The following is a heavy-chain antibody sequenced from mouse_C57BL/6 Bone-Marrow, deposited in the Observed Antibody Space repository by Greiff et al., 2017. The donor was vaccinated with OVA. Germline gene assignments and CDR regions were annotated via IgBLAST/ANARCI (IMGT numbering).Heavy chain of an antibody. CDR1: GYTFTGYW. CDR2: ILPGSGST. Sequence: VQLQQSGAELMKPGASVKLSCKATGYTFTGYWIEWVKQRPGHGLEWIGEILPGSGSTNYNEKFKGKATFTADTSSNTAYMQISSLTTDDSAIYNCARRRGDEAWFAYWGQGTLVTVSA. J-gene: IGHJ3*01. V-gene: IGHV1-9*01. CDR3: ARRRGDEAWFAY.